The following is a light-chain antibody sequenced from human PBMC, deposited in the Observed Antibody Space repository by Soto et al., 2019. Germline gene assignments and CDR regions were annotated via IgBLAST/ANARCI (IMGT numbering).Light chain of an antibody. CDR2: AAS. CDR1: QSINNRY. J-gene: IGKJ3*01. CDR3: QQFGSSPGFT. V-gene: IGKV3-20*01. Sequence: EIVLTQSPGTLSLSPGERATLSCRASQSINNRYLAWYQQKPGQAPRLLIYAASSRATGIPDRFSGSGSGTDLPLPISRLEPADFAVYYCQQFGSSPGFTFGPGTKVDI.